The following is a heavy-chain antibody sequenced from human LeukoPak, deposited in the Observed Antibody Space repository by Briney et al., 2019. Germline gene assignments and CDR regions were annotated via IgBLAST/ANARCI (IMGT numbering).Heavy chain of an antibody. V-gene: IGHV1-18*01. CDR2: ISTYDGDA. CDR3: ARGSPGGYYYGMDV. CDR1: GYSFTSYG. D-gene: IGHD2-15*01. Sequence: GASVTVSCKASGYSFTSYGITWVRQAPGQGLEWMGWISTYDGDANYAQQLQGRVTMTTDTSTITAYMELRSLRSDDTAVYCCARGSPGGYYYGMDVWGQGTTVTVSS. J-gene: IGHJ6*02.